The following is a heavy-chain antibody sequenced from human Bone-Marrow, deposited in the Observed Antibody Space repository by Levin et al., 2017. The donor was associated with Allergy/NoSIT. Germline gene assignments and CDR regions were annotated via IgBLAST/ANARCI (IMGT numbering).Heavy chain of an antibody. D-gene: IGHD4-17*01. Sequence: GGSLRLSCVGSGFTFGDYAMSWFRQAPGKGLEWIGFIRSNTYGATTEYAASVKARFVISRDDSKSIAYLQMNSLRPEDTALYYCARRDYGAYGRFDPWGEGTLVTVSS. CDR1: GFTFGDYA. J-gene: IGHJ5*02. CDR3: ARRDYGAYGRFDP. CDR2: IRSNTYGATT. V-gene: IGHV3-49*03.